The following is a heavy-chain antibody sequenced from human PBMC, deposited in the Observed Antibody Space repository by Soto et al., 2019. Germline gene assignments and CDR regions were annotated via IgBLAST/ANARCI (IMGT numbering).Heavy chain of an antibody. D-gene: IGHD1-1*01. CDR3: ARGRYGDY. CDR2: ISAHNGNT. Sequence: QVHLVQSGAEVKKPGASVKVSCKASGYTFTSYGITWVRQAPGQGLEWMGWISAHNGNTDYAQKLQGRVIVTRDTSTRTAYMELMSLISDDTAVDYCARGRYGDYWGQGALVTVSS. CDR1: GYTFTSYG. J-gene: IGHJ4*02. V-gene: IGHV1-18*01.